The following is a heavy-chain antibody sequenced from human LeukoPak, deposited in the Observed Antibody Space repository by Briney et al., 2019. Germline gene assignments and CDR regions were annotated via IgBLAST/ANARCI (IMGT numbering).Heavy chain of an antibody. J-gene: IGHJ4*02. V-gene: IGHV4-34*01. CDR1: GGSFSGYY. CDR3: ARVGPELIDSFDY. D-gene: IGHD2/OR15-2a*01. Sequence: ASETLSLTCAVYGGSFSGYYWSWIRQPPGKGLEWIGEINHSGSTNYNPSLKSRVTISVDTSKNQFSLKLSSVTAADTAVYYCARVGPELIDSFDYWGQGTLVTVSS. CDR2: INHSGST.